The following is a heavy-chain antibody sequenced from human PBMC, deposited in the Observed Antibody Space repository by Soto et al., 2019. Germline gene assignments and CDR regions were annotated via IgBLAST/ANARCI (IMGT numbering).Heavy chain of an antibody. V-gene: IGHV3-48*03. CDR1: GFTFSNYE. CDR2: ITSRGSTV. D-gene: IGHD2-21*02. Sequence: PGGSLRLSCAASGFTFSNYEMNWVRQAPGKGLEWLSHITSRGSTVQYADSVKGRFTISRDNAKNSQYLQMNSLRAEDTAVYYCARDGGGADIPFDYWGQGTLVTVSS. J-gene: IGHJ4*02. CDR3: ARDGGGADIPFDY.